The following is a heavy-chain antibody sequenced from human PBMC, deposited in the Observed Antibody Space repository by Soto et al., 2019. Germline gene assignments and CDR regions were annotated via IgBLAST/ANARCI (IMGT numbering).Heavy chain of an antibody. Sequence: PGGPLRLSCSASGFTVSDYYMSWIRQARGKGLPLISYISSSGSSGSILYYADSVKGRFTISRDNAKNSRYLQMNSLRAEDTAVYFCARDLGYFASDGSFDYWGQGALVTSPQ. CDR1: GFTVSDYY. CDR2: ISSSGSSGSIL. V-gene: IGHV3-11*01. CDR3: ARDLGYFASDGSFDY. D-gene: IGHD3-22*01. J-gene: IGHJ4*02.